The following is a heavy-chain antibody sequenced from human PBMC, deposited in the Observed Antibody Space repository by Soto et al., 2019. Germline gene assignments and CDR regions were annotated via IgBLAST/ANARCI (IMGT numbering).Heavy chain of an antibody. J-gene: IGHJ5*02. CDR2: IYYSGST. Sequence: SETLSLTCTVSGGSISSGGYYWSWIRQHPGKGLEWIGYIYYSGSTYYNPSLKSRVTISVDTSKNQFSLKLSSVTAADTAVYYCARNLGYCSSTSCYRSRHNWFDPWGQGTLVTAPQ. D-gene: IGHD2-2*01. CDR3: ARNLGYCSSTSCYRSRHNWFDP. V-gene: IGHV4-31*03. CDR1: GGSISSGGYY.